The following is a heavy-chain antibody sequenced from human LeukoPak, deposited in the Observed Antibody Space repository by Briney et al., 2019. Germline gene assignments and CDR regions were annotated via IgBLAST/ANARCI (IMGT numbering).Heavy chain of an antibody. CDR3: ARDNDFFDY. V-gene: IGHV4-39*06. Sequence: PSETLSLTCTVSGGSISNTSYYWGWIRQPPGNGLEWIGSVSYSGSTYYNPSLESRVIISVDTSKNQFPLRLSSVTAADTAVYYCARDNDFFDYWGQGTLVTVSS. J-gene: IGHJ4*02. CDR1: GGSISNTSYY. CDR2: VSYSGST.